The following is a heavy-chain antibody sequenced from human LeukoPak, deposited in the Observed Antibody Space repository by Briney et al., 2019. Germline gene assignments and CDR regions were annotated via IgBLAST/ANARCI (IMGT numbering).Heavy chain of an antibody. CDR1: GFTFSNYA. Sequence: GGSLRLSCAASGFTFSNYAMTWVRQAPGKGLVWVSRINSDGSTTTYADSVKGRFTISRDNAKNTLYLQMNSLRAEDTAVYYCARGYIYGYDCWGQGALVTVSS. CDR3: ARGYIYGYDC. V-gene: IGHV3-74*01. D-gene: IGHD5-18*01. J-gene: IGHJ4*02. CDR2: INSDGSTT.